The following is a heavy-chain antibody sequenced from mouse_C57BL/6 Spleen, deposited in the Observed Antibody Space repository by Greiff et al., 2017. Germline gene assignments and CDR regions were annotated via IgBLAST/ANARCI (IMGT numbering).Heavy chain of an antibody. CDR1: GYAFSSSW. Sequence: QVTLKESGPELVKPGASVKISCKASGYAFSSSWMNWVKQRPGKGLEWIGRIYPGDGDTNYNGKFKGKATLTADKSSSTAYMQLSSLTSEDSAVYFCAREGSVGGFAYWGQGTLVTVSA. CDR3: AREGSVGGFAY. CDR2: IYPGDGDT. J-gene: IGHJ3*01. V-gene: IGHV1-82*01. D-gene: IGHD3-3*01.